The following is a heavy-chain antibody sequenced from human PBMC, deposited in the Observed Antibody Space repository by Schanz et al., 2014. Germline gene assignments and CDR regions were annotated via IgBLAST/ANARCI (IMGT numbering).Heavy chain of an antibody. CDR3: ARKMKLGVYGGKGHDSLDI. D-gene: IGHD4-17*01. CDR1: GFSFTTYA. Sequence: EVQLLESGGGLVQPGGSLRLSCASSGFSFTTYAMSWVRQAPGKGLEWVSSISSGGGSTYYADSVKGRFTISRDNSKSTLYLQMNTLRAEDTAVYYCARKMKLGVYGGKGHDSLDIWGQGTMVTVSS. CDR2: ISSGGGST. J-gene: IGHJ3*02. V-gene: IGHV3-23*01.